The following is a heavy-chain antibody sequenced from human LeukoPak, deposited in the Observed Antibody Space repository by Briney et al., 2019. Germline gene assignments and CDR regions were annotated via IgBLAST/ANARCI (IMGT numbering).Heavy chain of an antibody. Sequence: ASVKVSCKASGYTFTSYGISWVRQAPGQGLEWMGWISAYNGNTNYAQKLQGRVTMTTDTSTSTAYMELRSLRSEDTAVYYCARGIVVVPAAISGTDYWGQGTLVTVSS. J-gene: IGHJ4*02. CDR3: ARGIVVVPAAISGTDY. CDR2: ISAYNGNT. CDR1: GYTFTSYG. D-gene: IGHD2-2*01. V-gene: IGHV1-18*01.